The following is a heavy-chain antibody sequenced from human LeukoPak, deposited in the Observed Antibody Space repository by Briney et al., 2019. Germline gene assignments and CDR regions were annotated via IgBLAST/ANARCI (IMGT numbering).Heavy chain of an antibody. CDR3: ARHEHQSSSHGIYYFDY. D-gene: IGHD6-13*01. Sequence: SETLSLTCAVYGGSFSGYYWSWIRQPPGKGLEWIGEINHSGSTNYNPSLKSRVTISVDTSKNQFSLKLSSVTAADTAVYYCARHEHQSSSHGIYYFDYWGQGTLVTVSS. J-gene: IGHJ4*02. CDR1: GGSFSGYY. V-gene: IGHV4-34*01. CDR2: INHSGST.